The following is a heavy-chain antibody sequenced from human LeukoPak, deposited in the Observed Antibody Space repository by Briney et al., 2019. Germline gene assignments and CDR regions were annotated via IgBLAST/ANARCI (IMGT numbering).Heavy chain of an antibody. CDR3: AKDSPRSGYPTRAFDI. CDR1: GFTFSSYW. J-gene: IGHJ3*02. D-gene: IGHD3-22*01. CDR2: ISSDGSNT. Sequence: GGSLRLSCAASGFTFSSYWMHWVRQAPGKGLVWVSHISSDGSNTNYANSVKGRFTISRDNAKNTLYLQMNSLRAEDTAVYYCAKDSPRSGYPTRAFDIWGQGTMVTVSS. V-gene: IGHV3-74*01.